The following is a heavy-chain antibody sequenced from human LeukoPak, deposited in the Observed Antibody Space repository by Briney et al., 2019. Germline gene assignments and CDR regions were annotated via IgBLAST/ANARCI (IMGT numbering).Heavy chain of an antibody. Sequence: GGSLRLSCAASGFTFSSYAMSWVRQAPGKGLEWVSAISGSGGSTYYADSVRGRFTISRDNSKNTLYLQMNSLIAEDTAVYYCAKDLRYDSGGYYNDYWGQGTLVTVSS. CDR1: GFTFSSYA. CDR2: ISGSGGST. CDR3: AKDLRYDSGGYYNDY. J-gene: IGHJ4*02. D-gene: IGHD3-22*01. V-gene: IGHV3-23*01.